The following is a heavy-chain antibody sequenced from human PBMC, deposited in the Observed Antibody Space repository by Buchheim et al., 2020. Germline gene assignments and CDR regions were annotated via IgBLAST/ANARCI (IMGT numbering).Heavy chain of an antibody. CDR2: ISYDGSNK. J-gene: IGHJ6*02. D-gene: IGHD1-26*01. Sequence: QVQLVESGGGVVQPGRSLRLSCAASGFTFSSHAMHWVRQAPGKGLEWVAVISYDGSNKYYADSVKGRFTISRDNSKNTLFLQMNSLRAEDTAVYYCARSTVSSEDVWGQGTT. CDR1: GFTFSSHA. CDR3: ARSTVSSEDV. V-gene: IGHV3-30-3*01.